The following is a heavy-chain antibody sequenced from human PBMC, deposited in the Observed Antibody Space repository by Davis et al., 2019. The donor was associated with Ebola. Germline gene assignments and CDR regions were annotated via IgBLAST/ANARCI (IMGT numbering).Heavy chain of an antibody. Sequence: ASVKVSCKASGYTFTTYGISWVRQAPGQGLEWMGWVSAYSGNTNYAQKLQGRVTMTTDTSTTTAYMGLRSLRSDDTAVYYCARDSLVGATDYWGQGTLVTVSS. CDR2: VSAYSGNT. CDR1: GYTFTTYG. J-gene: IGHJ4*02. V-gene: IGHV1-18*01. CDR3: ARDSLVGATDY. D-gene: IGHD1-26*01.